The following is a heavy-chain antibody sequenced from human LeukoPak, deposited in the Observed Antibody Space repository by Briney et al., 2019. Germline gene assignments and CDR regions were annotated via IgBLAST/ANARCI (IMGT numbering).Heavy chain of an antibody. CDR2: IKEDGSKK. CDR3: AKGIYSSGSYSHFDY. D-gene: IGHD3-10*01. CDR1: GFNFRSYW. Sequence: GGSLRLSCAASGFNFRSYWMKWVRQAPGKGLEWVANIKEDGSKKYYVDSVKGRFTISRDNSKNTLYLQMNSLRAEDTAVYYCAKGIYSSGSYSHFDYWGQGTLVTVSS. J-gene: IGHJ4*02. V-gene: IGHV3-7*02.